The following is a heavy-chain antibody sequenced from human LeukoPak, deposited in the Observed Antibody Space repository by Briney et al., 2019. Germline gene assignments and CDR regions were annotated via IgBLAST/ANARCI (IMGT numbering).Heavy chain of an antibody. CDR1: GFSLDTSTMR. CDR2: IDWDDDK. V-gene: IGHV2-70*04. J-gene: IGHJ4*02. D-gene: IGHD3-3*01. CDR3: ARTTGSGNFDY. Sequence: SGPALVKPTQTLTLTCTFSGFSLDTSTMRVSWIRQPPGKALEWLARIDWDDDKFHSPSLKTRLTISKDTSKNQEVLTMTNMDTVDTATYYCARTTGSGNFDYWGQGSLVAVSS.